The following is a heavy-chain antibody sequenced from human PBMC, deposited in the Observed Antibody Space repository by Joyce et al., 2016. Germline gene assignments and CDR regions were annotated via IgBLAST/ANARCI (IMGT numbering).Heavy chain of an antibody. CDR2: IKSKAAGGTT. Sequence: EVQVVESGGDLVQPGESLRLSCAASGFTFSNAWMSWVRQAPGKGLEWIARIKSKAAGGTTEYAAPVKGRFTISRDDSNNMLYLQMNSLKTEDTAVYYCTADLPGGISDYFDYWGQGTLVTVSS. J-gene: IGHJ4*02. CDR3: TADLPGGISDYFDY. D-gene: IGHD4-23*01. CDR1: GFTFSNAW. V-gene: IGHV3-15*01.